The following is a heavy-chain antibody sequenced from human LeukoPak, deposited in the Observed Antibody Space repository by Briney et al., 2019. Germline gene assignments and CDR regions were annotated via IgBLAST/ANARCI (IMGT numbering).Heavy chain of an antibody. CDR2: IYAGDSDT. V-gene: IGHV5-51*01. CDR1: GYNLTISW. CDR3: ARQAYYDSSRYYLFDS. Sequence: GDSLKISCKGSGYNLTISWIGWTRQMPGKGLEWMGTIYAGDSDTRYRPSFQGQVTMPADKSISTAYLQWSSLKASDTAMYYCARQAYYDSSRYYLFDSWGQGTLVTVSS. D-gene: IGHD3-22*01. J-gene: IGHJ4*02.